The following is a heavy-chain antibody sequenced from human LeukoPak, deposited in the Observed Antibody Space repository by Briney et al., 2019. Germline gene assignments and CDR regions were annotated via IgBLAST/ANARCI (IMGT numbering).Heavy chain of an antibody. Sequence: GGSLRLSCAASGFTVSSNYMSWVRQAPGKGLEWVSVIYSGGSTYYADSLKGRFTISRDNSKNTLYLQMNSLRAKDTAVYYCARGLEGITMVRGVIPIGMDVWGKGTTVTVSS. CDR1: GFTVSSNY. V-gene: IGHV3-53*01. J-gene: IGHJ6*04. D-gene: IGHD3-10*01. CDR3: ARGLEGITMVRGVIPIGMDV. CDR2: IYSGGST.